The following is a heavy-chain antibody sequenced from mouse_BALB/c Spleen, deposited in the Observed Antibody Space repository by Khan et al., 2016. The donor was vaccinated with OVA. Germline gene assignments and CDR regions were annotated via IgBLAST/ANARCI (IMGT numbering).Heavy chain of an antibody. CDR2: IWSDGST. Sequence: VQLQESGPGLVAPSQSLSITCTISGFSLTNYGVHWVRQPPGKGLEWLVVIWSDGSTNYNSALKSRLSITKDNSKSQVFLKMNSIQTDDTAMYYCARQAYYHYYIMDYWGQGTSVTVSA. D-gene: IGHD2-10*01. CDR1: GFSLTNYG. J-gene: IGHJ4*01. V-gene: IGHV2-6-1*01. CDR3: ARQAYYHYYIMDY.